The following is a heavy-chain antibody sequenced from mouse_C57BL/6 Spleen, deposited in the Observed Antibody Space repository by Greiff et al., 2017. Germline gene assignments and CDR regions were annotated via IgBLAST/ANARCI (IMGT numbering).Heavy chain of an antibody. CDR2: IDPSDSYT. CDR1: GYTFTSYW. V-gene: IGHV1-59*01. J-gene: IGHJ2*01. CDR3: VVVATPFDY. Sequence: QVQLQQPGAELVRPGTSVKLSCKASGYTFTSYWMHWVKQRPGQGLEWIGVIDPSDSYTNYNQKFKGKATLTVDTSSSTAYMQLSSLTSEDSAVYYCVVVATPFDYWGQGTTLTVSS. D-gene: IGHD1-1*01.